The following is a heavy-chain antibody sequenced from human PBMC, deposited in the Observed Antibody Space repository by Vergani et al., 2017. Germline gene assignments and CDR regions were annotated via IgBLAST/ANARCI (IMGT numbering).Heavy chain of an antibody. J-gene: IGHJ4*02. Sequence: QVDLQESGPGLLKSSETLSLNCAVSGYSVGSGYYWGWLRQPPGRGLEWIGCVHRNGNTYYTSSLRSRATISRDTSNNQFSLRLTSVTAADTAVYYCARQNPYGSAHVDFWGRGVLVTVSA. CDR3: ARQNPYGSAHVDF. D-gene: IGHD3-10*01. CDR1: GYSVGSGYY. V-gene: IGHV4-38-2*01. CDR2: VHRNGNT.